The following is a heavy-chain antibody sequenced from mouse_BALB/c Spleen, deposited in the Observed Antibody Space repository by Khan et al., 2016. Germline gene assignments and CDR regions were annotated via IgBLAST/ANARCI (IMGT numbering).Heavy chain of an antibody. CDR3: AREAYGAWFAY. D-gene: IGHD1-1*01. Sequence: QVQLQQSGAELARPGASVKMSCKASGYTFTSYTMHWVKQRPGQGLEWIGYINPSSGYTNYNQKFKDKATLTADKSSSTAYMQLSSLTSEDSAVXDCAREAYGAWFAYWGQGTLVTVSA. CDR2: INPSSGYT. J-gene: IGHJ3*01. V-gene: IGHV1-4*01. CDR1: GYTFTSYT.